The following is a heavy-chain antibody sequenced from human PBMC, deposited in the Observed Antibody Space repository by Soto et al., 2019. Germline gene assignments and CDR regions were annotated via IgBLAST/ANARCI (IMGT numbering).Heavy chain of an antibody. CDR2: INHSGST. J-gene: IGHJ4*02. V-gene: IGHV4-34*01. Sequence: QVQLQQWGAGLLKPSETLSLTCAVYGGSFSGYYWSWIRQPPGKGLEWIGEINHSGSTNYNPSLKSRVTMSADTSKGQFSLKLSAVTAADTAVYYCASGRCSATYCYSNFDSWGQGTLVTVSS. D-gene: IGHD2-15*01. CDR3: ASGRCSATYCYSNFDS. CDR1: GGSFSGYY.